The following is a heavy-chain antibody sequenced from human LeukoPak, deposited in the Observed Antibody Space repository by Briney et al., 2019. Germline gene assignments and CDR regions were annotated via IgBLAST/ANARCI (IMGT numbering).Heavy chain of an antibody. CDR3: AREQGLRLWDY. V-gene: IGHV3-30*03. CDR2: ISYDGSNK. CDR1: GFTFSCYG. Sequence: PGGSLRLSCAASGFTFSCYGMHWVRQAPGKGLEWVAVISYDGSNKNYADSAKGRFTISRDNSKNTVYLEMNSLRGEDTAVYYCAREQGLRLWDYWGQGTLVTVSP. D-gene: IGHD4-17*01. J-gene: IGHJ4*02.